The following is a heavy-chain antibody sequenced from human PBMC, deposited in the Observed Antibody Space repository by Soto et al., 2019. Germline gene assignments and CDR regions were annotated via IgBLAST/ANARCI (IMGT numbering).Heavy chain of an antibody. CDR1: GGTFSSYA. V-gene: IGHV1-69*13. D-gene: IGHD2-2*01. CDR3: ARSVSFRYQLLKRGMDV. CDR2: ILPIFGTA. J-gene: IGHJ6*02. Sequence: SVKVSCKASGGTFSSYAISWVRQAPGQRLEWMGGILPIFGTANYAQKFQGRVTITADESTSTAYMELSSLRPEDTAVYYCARSVSFRYQLLKRGMDVWGQGTKVTVS.